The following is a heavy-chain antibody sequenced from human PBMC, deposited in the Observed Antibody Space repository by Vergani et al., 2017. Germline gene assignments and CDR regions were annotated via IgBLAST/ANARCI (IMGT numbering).Heavy chain of an antibody. J-gene: IGHJ4*02. D-gene: IGHD3-22*01. Sequence: EVQLEQSGTDEKRPGATVKISCKISGYTFTNYHMHWVRQAPGKGLEWVGLIDPEDDQTIYAEKLQGRVRLTADTSRDTAYMELSGLRSEDSAVYYCATGLYYYDTPFDHWGQGTLGTGSS. CDR1: GYTFTNYH. CDR2: IDPEDDQT. V-gene: IGHV1-69-2*01. CDR3: ATGLYYYDTPFDH.